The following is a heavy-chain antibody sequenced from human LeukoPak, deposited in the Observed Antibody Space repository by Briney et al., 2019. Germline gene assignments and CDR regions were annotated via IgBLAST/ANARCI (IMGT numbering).Heavy chain of an antibody. D-gene: IGHD5-18*01. CDR3: ARDLGYGYMDV. Sequence: GGSLSLSCAASGVTFSSYWMHRVRQAPGPGEVWVSRINSDGSSTSYADSVKGRFTSSRDNAKNTLYLQMNSLRAEDTAVYYCARDLGYGYMDVWGKGTTVTVSS. CDR2: INSDGSST. CDR1: GVTFSSYW. J-gene: IGHJ6*03. V-gene: IGHV3-74*01.